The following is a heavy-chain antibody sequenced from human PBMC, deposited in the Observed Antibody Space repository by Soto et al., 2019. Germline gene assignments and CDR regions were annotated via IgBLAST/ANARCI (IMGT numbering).Heavy chain of an antibody. J-gene: IGHJ1*01. CDR3: SRHDSGSYHYLYYFQH. V-gene: IGHV4-39*01. D-gene: IGHD1-26*01. CDR2: IYYSGST. Sequence: SETLSLTCTVSGVSISSSSYYWVWIRQPPGKGLEWIGSIYYSGSTYYNPSLKSRVTISVDTSKNQFSLKLSSVTAADTAVYYFSRHDSGSYHYLYYFQHWFQCTLVT. CDR1: GVSISSSSYY.